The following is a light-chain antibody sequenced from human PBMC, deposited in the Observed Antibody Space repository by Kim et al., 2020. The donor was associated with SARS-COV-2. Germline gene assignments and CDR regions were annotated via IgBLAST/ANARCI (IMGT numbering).Light chain of an antibody. CDR3: ATWDDTLSGPGV. V-gene: IGLV1-47*01. CDR2: RNT. CDR1: TPVIGSDD. Sequence: RVTISGSGSTPVIGSDDVYWYQQLPGTAPKLLIYRNTKRPAGVPDRFSGSKSGTSASLASSGLRSEDEADYYCATWDDTLSGPGVFGGGTKLTVL. J-gene: IGLJ3*02.